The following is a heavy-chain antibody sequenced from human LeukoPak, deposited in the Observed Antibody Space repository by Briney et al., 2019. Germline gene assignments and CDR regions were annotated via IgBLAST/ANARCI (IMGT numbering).Heavy chain of an antibody. D-gene: IGHD3-10*02. Sequence: GGSLRLSCAASGFTFSHYNMNWVRQAPGKGLEWVSYITGSSTTMYYADSVKGRFTISRDNAKNSLYLQMNSLRAEDTAVYYCAELGITMIGGVWGKGTTVTISS. CDR1: GFTFSHYN. V-gene: IGHV3-48*04. CDR3: AELGITMIGGV. CDR2: ITGSSTTM. J-gene: IGHJ6*04.